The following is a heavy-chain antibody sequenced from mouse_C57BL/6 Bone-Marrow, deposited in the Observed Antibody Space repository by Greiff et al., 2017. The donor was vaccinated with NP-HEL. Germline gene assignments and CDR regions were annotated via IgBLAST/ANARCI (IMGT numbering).Heavy chain of an antibody. V-gene: IGHV1-59*01. CDR2: IDPSDSYT. Sequence: VQLQQPGAELVRPGTSVKLSCKASGYTFTSYWMHWVKQRPGQGLEWIGVIDPSDSYTNYNQKFKGKATLTVDTSSSTAYMQLSSLTSEDSAVYYCARPGSSPYFDYWGQGTTLTVSS. CDR3: ARPGSSPYFDY. D-gene: IGHD1-1*01. CDR1: GYTFTSYW. J-gene: IGHJ2*01.